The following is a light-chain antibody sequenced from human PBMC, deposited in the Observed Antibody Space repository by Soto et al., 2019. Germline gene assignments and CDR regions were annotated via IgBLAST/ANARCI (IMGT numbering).Light chain of an antibody. J-gene: IGLJ1*01. CDR1: SSNIGSNY. CDR3: AAWDDSLSGRV. V-gene: IGLV1-47*01. Sequence: QSVLTQPPSASGTPGQRVTISCSGSSSNIGSNYVYWYQQLPGTAPKLLIYRNNQWPSGVPDRFSGSKSGTSASLAISGLRSEDEADYYCAAWDDSLSGRVFGTGTKLTVL. CDR2: RNN.